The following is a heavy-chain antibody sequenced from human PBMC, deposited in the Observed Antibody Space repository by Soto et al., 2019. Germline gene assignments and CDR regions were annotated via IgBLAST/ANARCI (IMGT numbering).Heavy chain of an antibody. J-gene: IGHJ4*02. D-gene: IGHD1-1*01. CDR2: ISWNSGSI. CDR1: GFTFDDYA. CDR3: AKDTNWNNKGHFDY. V-gene: IGHV3-9*01. Sequence: GGSLRLSCAASGFTFDDYAMHWVRQAPGKGLEWVSGISWNSGSIGYADSVKGRFTISRDNAKNSLYLQMNSLRAEDTALYYCAKDTNWNNKGHFDYWGQGTLVTVSS.